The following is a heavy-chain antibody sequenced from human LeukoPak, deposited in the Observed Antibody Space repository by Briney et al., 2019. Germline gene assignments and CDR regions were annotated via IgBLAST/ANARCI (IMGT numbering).Heavy chain of an antibody. CDR1: GFTFSTYA. CDR2: ISGRGDNT. V-gene: IGHV3-23*01. J-gene: IGHJ4*02. CDR3: ARDRHYSGSHWGLDY. Sequence: GGSLRLSCIASGFTFSTYAMGWARRAPGKGLEWVSVISGRGDNTYYADSVKGRFTISRDNSKNTLYLQMNSLRAEDTAVYYCARDRHYSGSHWGLDYWGQGTLVTVSS. D-gene: IGHD1-26*01.